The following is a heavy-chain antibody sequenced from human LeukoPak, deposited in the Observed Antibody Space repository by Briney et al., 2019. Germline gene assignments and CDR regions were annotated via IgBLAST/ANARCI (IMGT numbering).Heavy chain of an antibody. J-gene: IGHJ6*03. Sequence: AGGSLRLSCAASGFIFSDYYMSWIRQAPGEGLEWVSYINSRGSTIYYADSVKGRFTISRDNAKNTLYLQMNSLTAEDTAVYYCARAPRPRKVLWFGELSYYMDVWGKGTTVTISS. D-gene: IGHD3-10*01. V-gene: IGHV3-11*04. CDR2: INSRGSTI. CDR3: ARAPRPRKVLWFGELSYYMDV. CDR1: GFIFSDYY.